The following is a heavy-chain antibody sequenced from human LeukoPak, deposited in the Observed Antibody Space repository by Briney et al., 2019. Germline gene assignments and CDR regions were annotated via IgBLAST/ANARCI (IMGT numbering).Heavy chain of an antibody. V-gene: IGHV4-34*01. CDR2: INHSGST. Sequence: SETLSLTCAVYGGSFSGYYWSWIRQPPGKGLEWIGKINHSGSTNYNPSLKSRVTISVDTSKNQFSLKLSSVTAADTAVYYCARGSSSWYYANWFDPWGQGTLVTVSS. CDR1: GGSFSGYY. CDR3: ARGSSSWYYANWFDP. D-gene: IGHD6-13*01. J-gene: IGHJ5*02.